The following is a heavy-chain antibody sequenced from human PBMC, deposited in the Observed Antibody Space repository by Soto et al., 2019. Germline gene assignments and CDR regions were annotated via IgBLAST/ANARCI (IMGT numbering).Heavy chain of an antibody. CDR3: AHDCSGHFSSPYWFDP. Sequence: SGPTLVNPPQTLTLTCTLSGFSLSTSGVGVGWIRQPPGKGLEWVALIYWNDEKHYSPSLWSRLTLTKDTSKNQVVLTMTNMDPVDTATYHCAHDCSGHFSSPYWFDPWGQGILVTVSS. CDR2: IYWNDEK. J-gene: IGHJ5*02. D-gene: IGHD2-21*02. V-gene: IGHV2-5*01. CDR1: GFSLSTSGVG.